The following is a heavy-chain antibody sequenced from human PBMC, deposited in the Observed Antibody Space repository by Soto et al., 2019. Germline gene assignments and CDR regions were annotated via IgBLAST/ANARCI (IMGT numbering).Heavy chain of an antibody. Sequence: QVQLVESGPGLVKPSQTLSLTCTVPGASISSGDDYWTWIRQPPGKGLEWIGYIDNSGNIYHNPSLRSQLTISLDTSKNQCSLKVSSVTAADTAVYYCVRGNDFGEFFDYWGQGTLVTVSS. CDR3: VRGNDFGEFFDY. J-gene: IGHJ4*02. D-gene: IGHD3-10*01. CDR1: GASISSGDDY. V-gene: IGHV4-30-4*01. CDR2: IDNSGNI.